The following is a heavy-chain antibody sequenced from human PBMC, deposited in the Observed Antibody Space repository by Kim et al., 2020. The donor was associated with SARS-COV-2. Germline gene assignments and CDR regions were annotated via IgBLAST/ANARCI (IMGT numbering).Heavy chain of an antibody. CDR3: AKDILTDDGEVGY. CDR1: GFTFDDYA. V-gene: IGHV3-43*02. J-gene: IGHJ4*02. D-gene: IGHD1-1*01. Sequence: GGSLRLSCAASGFTFDDYAMHWVRQAPGKGLEWVSLISGDGGSTYYADSVKGRFTISRDNSKNSLYLQMNSLRTEDTALYHCAKDILTDDGEVGYWGQGTLVTVSS. CDR2: ISGDGGST.